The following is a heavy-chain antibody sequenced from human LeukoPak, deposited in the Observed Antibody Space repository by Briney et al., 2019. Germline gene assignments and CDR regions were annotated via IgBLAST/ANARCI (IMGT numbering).Heavy chain of an antibody. J-gene: IGHJ6*03. D-gene: IGHD3-3*01. CDR3: ARQEGLRFLEWLSLYMDV. Sequence: SETLSLTCTVSGGSISSSSYYWGWIRQPPGKGLEWIGSIYYSGSTYYNPPLKSRVTISVDTSKNQFSLKLSSVTAADTAVYYCARQEGLRFLEWLSLYMDVWGKGTTVTVSS. CDR2: IYYSGST. CDR1: GGSISSSSYY. V-gene: IGHV4-39*01.